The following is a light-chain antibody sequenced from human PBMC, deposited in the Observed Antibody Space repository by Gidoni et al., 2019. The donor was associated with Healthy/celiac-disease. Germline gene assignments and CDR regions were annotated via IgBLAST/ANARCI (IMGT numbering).Light chain of an antibody. CDR1: QSVSSN. CDR3: QQYNNWPRT. CDR2: GAS. J-gene: IGKJ2*01. Sequence: IRESPATLSVSPGERATLSCRASQSVSSNLAWYQQKPGQAPRLLIYGASTRATGIPARFSGSGSGTEFTLTISSLQSEDFAVYYCQQYNNWPRTFXXXTKLEIK. V-gene: IGKV3-15*01.